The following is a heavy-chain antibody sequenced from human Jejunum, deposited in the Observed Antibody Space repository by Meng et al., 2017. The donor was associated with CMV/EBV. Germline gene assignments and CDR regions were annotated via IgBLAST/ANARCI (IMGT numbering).Heavy chain of an antibody. CDR3: AKGRGETVAGTTFDY. J-gene: IGHJ4*02. D-gene: IGHD6-19*01. V-gene: IGHV3-23*01. Sequence: SGFTFNNYAMSWVRQAPGKGLEWVATIIGSGSTTYYADSVRGRFTISRDNSKNTLYLQMNGLRGEDTAVFYCAKGRGETVAGTTFDYWGQGTLVTVSS. CDR1: GFTFNNYA. CDR2: IIGSGSTT.